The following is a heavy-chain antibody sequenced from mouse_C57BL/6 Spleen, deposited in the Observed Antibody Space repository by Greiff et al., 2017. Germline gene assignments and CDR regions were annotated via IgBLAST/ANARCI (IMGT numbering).Heavy chain of an antibody. J-gene: IGHJ4*01. Sequence: QVQLQQSGAELARPGASVKMSCKASGYTFTSYTMHWVKQRPGQGLEWIGYINPSSGYTKYNQKFKDKATLTVDKSSSTAYMQLSSLTSEDSAVYYCARKGPGGAMDYWGQGTSVTVSS. CDR1: GYTFTSYT. CDR3: ARKGPGGAMDY. V-gene: IGHV1-4*01. CDR2: INPSSGYT.